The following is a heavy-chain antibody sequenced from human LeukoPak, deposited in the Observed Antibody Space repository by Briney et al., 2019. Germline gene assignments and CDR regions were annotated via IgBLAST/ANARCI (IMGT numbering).Heavy chain of an antibody. Sequence: LPGGSLRLSCAASGFTFSSYEMNWVRQAPGKGLEWVSYISSSGSTIYYADSVKGRFTISRDNAKNSLYLQMNSLRAEDTAVYYCAPGGIAAAGGGWFDPWGQGTLVTVSS. CDR3: APGGIAAAGGGWFDP. D-gene: IGHD6-13*01. CDR2: ISSSGSTI. CDR1: GFTFSSYE. V-gene: IGHV3-48*03. J-gene: IGHJ5*02.